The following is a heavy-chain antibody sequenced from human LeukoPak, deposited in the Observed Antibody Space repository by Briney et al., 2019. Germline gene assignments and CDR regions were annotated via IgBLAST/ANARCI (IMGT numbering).Heavy chain of an antibody. J-gene: IGHJ6*02. CDR1: GGSFSGYY. Sequence: PSETLSLTCAVYGGSFSGYYWNWIRQPPGKGLEWIGEINHSGSTNYNPSLKSRVTISVDTSKNQFSLKLSSVTAADTAVYYCARGRTGNYDFWSGYYTQQYYYYGMDVWGQGTTVTVSS. V-gene: IGHV4-34*01. CDR3: ARGRTGNYDFWSGYYTQQYYYYGMDV. D-gene: IGHD3-3*01. CDR2: INHSGST.